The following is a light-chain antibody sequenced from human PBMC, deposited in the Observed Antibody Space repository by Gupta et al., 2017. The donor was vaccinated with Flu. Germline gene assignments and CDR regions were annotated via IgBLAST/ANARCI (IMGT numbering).Light chain of an antibody. J-gene: IGKJ2*03. V-gene: IGKV3-20*01. CDR3: QQYGSSPYS. Sequence: RASQSVTRSYVAWHQQKPGQAPRLLIFGASTRATGIPDRFSGSGSGADFTLTITRLEPEDFAVYYCQQYGSSPYSFGQGTKLEIK. CDR2: GAS. CDR1: QSVTRSY.